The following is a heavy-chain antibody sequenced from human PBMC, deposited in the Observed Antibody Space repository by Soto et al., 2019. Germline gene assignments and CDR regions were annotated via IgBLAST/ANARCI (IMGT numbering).Heavy chain of an antibody. CDR3: AREPVHPTIAGTRDEY. CDR1: GGNFRRDA. CDR2: IIPSFGTA. J-gene: IGHJ4*02. D-gene: IGHD4-17*01. V-gene: IGHV1-69*01. Sequence: QVRLVQSGAEVKKPGSSVTVSCKTSGGNFRRDALSWLRQAPGQGPEWMGGIIPSFGTANYAQKFQGRVTITADESARTAYLELSSLTLEDTAVYYCAREPVHPTIAGTRDEYWGKGSLVAVSP.